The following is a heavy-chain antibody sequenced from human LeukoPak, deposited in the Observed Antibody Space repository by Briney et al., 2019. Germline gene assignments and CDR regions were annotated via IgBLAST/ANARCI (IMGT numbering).Heavy chain of an antibody. J-gene: IGHJ4*02. CDR2: IDSGSTST. CDR3: ARGRLSSGWYDD. Sequence: GGSLRLSCAASGFIFTDYYMSWVRQAPGKGLEWVSFIDSGSTSTKYADSVKGRFSISRDKAKNTLYLHMNSLRAEDTAVYYCARGRLSSGWYDDWGQGTLVTVSS. D-gene: IGHD6-19*01. CDR1: GFIFTDYY. V-gene: IGHV3-11*06.